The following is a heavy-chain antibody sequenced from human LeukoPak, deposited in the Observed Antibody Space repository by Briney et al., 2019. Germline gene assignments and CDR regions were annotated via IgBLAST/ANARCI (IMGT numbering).Heavy chain of an antibody. V-gene: IGHV3-9*01. CDR3: AKDRGSSWFLNWFDP. D-gene: IGHD6-13*01. Sequence: QPGRSLRLSCAASGFTFDDYAMHWVRQAPGKGLEWVSGISWNSGSIGYADSVKGRFTISRDNAKNSLYLQMNSLRAEDTALYYCAKDRGSSWFLNWFDPWGQGTLVTVSS. CDR1: GFTFDDYA. CDR2: ISWNSGSI. J-gene: IGHJ5*02.